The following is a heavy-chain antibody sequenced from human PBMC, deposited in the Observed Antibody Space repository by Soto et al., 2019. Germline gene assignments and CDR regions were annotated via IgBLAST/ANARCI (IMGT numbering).Heavy chain of an antibody. CDR1: GGSISSYY. Sequence: SETLSLTCTVSGGSISSYYWSWIRQPPGKGLEWIGYIYYSGITNYNPSLKSRVTISVDTSKNQFSLKLSSVTAADTAVYYCAREIAAAGLVDWGQGTLVTVSS. J-gene: IGHJ4*02. CDR3: AREIAAAGLVD. CDR2: IYYSGIT. V-gene: IGHV4-59*01. D-gene: IGHD6-13*01.